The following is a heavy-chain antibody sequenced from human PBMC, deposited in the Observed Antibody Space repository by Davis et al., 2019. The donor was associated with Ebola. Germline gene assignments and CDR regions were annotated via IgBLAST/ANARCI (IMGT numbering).Heavy chain of an antibody. Sequence: GESLKISCAASGFTFSSYAMSWVRQAPGKGLEWVSAISGSGGSTYYADSVKGRFTISRDNSKNTLYLQMNSLRAEDTAVYYCAGPSGCPVYWGQGTLVTVSS. J-gene: IGHJ4*02. CDR1: GFTFSSYA. V-gene: IGHV3-23*01. D-gene: IGHD6-19*01. CDR2: ISGSGGST. CDR3: AGPSGCPVY.